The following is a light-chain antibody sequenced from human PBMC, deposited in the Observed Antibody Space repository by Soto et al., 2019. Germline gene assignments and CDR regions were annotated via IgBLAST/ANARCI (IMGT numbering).Light chain of an antibody. CDR3: HQRYNWPRVP. Sequence: EIGLTQSPATVSLSPGERVTLSCRASQSVSNSLAWYQQKPGQPPRLLIYDVSNRATGIPARFSGSGSGTDFTLTITSLEPEDFAVYFCHQRYNWPRVPFGQGTLLEIK. V-gene: IGKV3-11*01. J-gene: IGKJ5*01. CDR1: QSVSNS. CDR2: DVS.